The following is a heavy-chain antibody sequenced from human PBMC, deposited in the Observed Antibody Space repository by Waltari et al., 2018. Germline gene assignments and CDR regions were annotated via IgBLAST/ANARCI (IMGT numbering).Heavy chain of an antibody. Sequence: QVQLVQSGAEVKKPGASVKVSCKASGYTFTSYGISWVRQAPGPGLEWMGWISAYNGNTNYAQRLQGRVTMTTDTSTSTAYMELRSLRSDDTAVYYCARDAPLHLVKRQSTLNDWGQGTLVTVSS. D-gene: IGHD3-9*01. CDR3: ARDAPLHLVKRQSTLND. CDR2: ISAYNGNT. V-gene: IGHV1-18*01. CDR1: GYTFTSYG. J-gene: IGHJ4*02.